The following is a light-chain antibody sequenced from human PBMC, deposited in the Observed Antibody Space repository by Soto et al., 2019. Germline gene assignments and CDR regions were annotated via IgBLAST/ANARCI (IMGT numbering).Light chain of an antibody. Sequence: SVLTQPPSVSAAPGQKVTISCSGRSSNIGDNYVSWFQQVPGTAPKLLIYDNNKRPSGIPDRFSGSKSGTSATLGITGLQTGDEADYYCGAWDSSLSAGVFGGGTKLTVL. CDR1: SSNIGDNY. CDR2: DNN. V-gene: IGLV1-51*01. J-gene: IGLJ2*01. CDR3: GAWDSSLSAGV.